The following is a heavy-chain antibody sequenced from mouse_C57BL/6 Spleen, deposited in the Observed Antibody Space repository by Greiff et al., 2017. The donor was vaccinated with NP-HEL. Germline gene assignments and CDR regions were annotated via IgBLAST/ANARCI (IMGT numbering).Heavy chain of an antibody. CDR3: ARARRLLQDYAMDY. CDR1: GFTFSSYA. CDR2: ISDGGSYT. Sequence: EVQRVESGGGLVKPGGSLKLSCAASGFTFSSYAMSWVRQTPEKRLEWVATISDGGSYTYYPDNVKGRFTISRDNAKNNLYLQMSHLKSEDTAMYYCARARRLLQDYAMDYWGQGTSVTVSS. V-gene: IGHV5-4*01. D-gene: IGHD2-3*01. J-gene: IGHJ4*01.